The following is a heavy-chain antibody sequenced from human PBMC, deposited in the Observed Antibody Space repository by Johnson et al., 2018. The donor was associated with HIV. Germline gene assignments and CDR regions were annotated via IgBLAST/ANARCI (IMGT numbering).Heavy chain of an antibody. CDR1: GFTFSSYG. D-gene: IGHD1-1*01. CDR2: IRYDGSNK. V-gene: IGHV3-30*02. CDR3: AKGGNDGVDAFDI. Sequence: QMQLVESGGGVVQPGGSLRLSCAASGFTFSSYGMHWVRQAPGKGLEWVAFIRYDGSNKYYADSVKGRFTISRDNSKNTLYLQMNSLRAEDTALYYCAKGGNDGVDAFDIWGQGTMVTVSS. J-gene: IGHJ3*02.